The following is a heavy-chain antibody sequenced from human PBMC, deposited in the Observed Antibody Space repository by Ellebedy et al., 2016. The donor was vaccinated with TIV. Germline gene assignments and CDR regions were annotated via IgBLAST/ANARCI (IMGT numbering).Heavy chain of an antibody. D-gene: IGHD6-13*01. CDR2: ISSSGTYI. V-gene: IGHV3-21*01. CDR1: GFTFSSFT. J-gene: IGHJ4*02. CDR3: ARPAASYSSSWYDFDC. Sequence: PGGSLRPSCAASGFTFSSFTMNWVRQAPGKGLEWVSSISSSGTYIHNADSVKGRFTISRDNAKNSLYLQMNRLRVEDTAIYYCARPAASYSSSWYDFDCWGQGTLVTVSS.